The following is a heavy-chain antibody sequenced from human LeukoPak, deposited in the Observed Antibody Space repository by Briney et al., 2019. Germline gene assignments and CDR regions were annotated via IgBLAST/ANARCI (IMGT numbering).Heavy chain of an antibody. CDR3: AELLGSSGWFAFDI. J-gene: IGHJ3*02. Sequence: TSETLSLTCTVSGGSISSYYWSWIRRPPGKGLEWIGYIYYSGSTNYNPSLKSRVTISVDTSKNQFSLKLSSVTAADTAVYYCAELLGSSGWFAFDIWGQGTMVTVSS. D-gene: IGHD6-19*01. CDR2: IYYSGST. V-gene: IGHV4-59*01. CDR1: GGSISSYY.